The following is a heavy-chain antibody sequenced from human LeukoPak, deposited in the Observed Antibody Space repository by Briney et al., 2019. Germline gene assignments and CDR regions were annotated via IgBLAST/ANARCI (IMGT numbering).Heavy chain of an antibody. V-gene: IGHV1-46*01. J-gene: IGHJ6*03. Sequence: GASVKVSCKASGYTFTGYYMHWVRQAPGQGLEWMGIINPSGDSTSYAQKFQGRVTMTRDTSTSTVYMELSSLRSEDTAVYYCARDGRWGMATILDYYYYYMDVWGKGTTVTISS. D-gene: IGHD5-24*01. CDR3: ARDGRWGMATILDYYYYYMDV. CDR2: INPSGDST. CDR1: GYTFTGYY.